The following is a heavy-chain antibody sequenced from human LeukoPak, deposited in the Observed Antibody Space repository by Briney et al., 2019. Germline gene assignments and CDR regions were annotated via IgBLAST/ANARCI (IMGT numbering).Heavy chain of an antibody. CDR3: ARDLGQYYDTSDNWFDP. CDR1: GFPFDDYG. D-gene: IGHD3-22*01. CDR2: INWNGGST. V-gene: IGHV3-20*04. J-gene: IGHJ5*02. Sequence: GGSLRLSCAASGFPFDDYGMNWVRQVPGKGLEWVSGINWNGGSTGYADSVKGRFTISRDNAKNTLNLQMNSLGAEDTAVYYCARDLGQYYDTSDNWFDPWGQGTLVTVSS.